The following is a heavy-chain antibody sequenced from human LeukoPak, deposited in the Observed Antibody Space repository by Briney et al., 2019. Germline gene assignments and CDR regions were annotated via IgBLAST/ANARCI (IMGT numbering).Heavy chain of an antibody. V-gene: IGHV5-51*01. Sequence: GESLKISCNGPGYSFTSYWIGWVPQMPGKGLEWMGIIYPGDSDTRYSPSFQGQVTISADKSISTAYLQWSSLKASDTAMYYCERRIGSSWYDYWGQGTVVTVSS. D-gene: IGHD6-13*01. CDR2: IYPGDSDT. CDR3: ERRIGSSWYDY. CDR1: GYSFTSYW. J-gene: IGHJ4*02.